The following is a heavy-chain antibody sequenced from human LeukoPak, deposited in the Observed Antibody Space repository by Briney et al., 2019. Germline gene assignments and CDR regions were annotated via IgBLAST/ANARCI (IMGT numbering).Heavy chain of an antibody. CDR3: ARGGVVGIFGDI. D-gene: IGHD3-3*01. V-gene: IGHV1-8*01. J-gene: IGHJ3*02. CDR1: GYTFTSYD. Sequence: ASVKVSCKASGYTFTSYDINWVRQATGQGLEWMGWMNPNSGNTGYAQKFQGRVTMTRNASISTAYMELSSLRPEDTAVYHCARGGVVGIFGDIWGQGTMVTVSS. CDR2: MNPNSGNT.